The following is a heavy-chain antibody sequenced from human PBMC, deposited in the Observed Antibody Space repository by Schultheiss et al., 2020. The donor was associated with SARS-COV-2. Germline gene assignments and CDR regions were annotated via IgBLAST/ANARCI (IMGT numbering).Heavy chain of an antibody. CDR1: GFTFSDYY. CDR2: ISSSSSYT. V-gene: IGHV3-11*06. CDR3: ARDQALLWFGELLYYYYGMDV. Sequence: GGSLRLSCAASGFTFSDYYMSWIRQAPGKGLEWVSYISSSSSYTNYADSVKGRFTISRDNAKNSLYLQMNSLRAEDTAVYYCARDQALLWFGELLYYYYGMDVWGQGTTVTVSS. J-gene: IGHJ6*02. D-gene: IGHD3-10*01.